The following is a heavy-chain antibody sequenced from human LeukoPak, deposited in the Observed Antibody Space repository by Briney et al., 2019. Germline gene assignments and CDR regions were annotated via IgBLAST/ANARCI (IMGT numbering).Heavy chain of an antibody. Sequence: GGSLRLSCAASGFTFSSYSMNWVRQAPGKGLEWVSSISSSSSYIYYADSVKGRFTISRDNAKNSLYLQMNSLRAEGTAVYYCATVGYSSGWHSPIDYWGQGTLVTVSS. J-gene: IGHJ4*02. D-gene: IGHD6-19*01. CDR3: ATVGYSSGWHSPIDY. CDR1: GFTFSSYS. V-gene: IGHV3-21*01. CDR2: ISSSSSYI.